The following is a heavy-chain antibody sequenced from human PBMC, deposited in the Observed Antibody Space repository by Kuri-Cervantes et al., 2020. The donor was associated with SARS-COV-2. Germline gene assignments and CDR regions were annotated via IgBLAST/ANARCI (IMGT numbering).Heavy chain of an antibody. CDR3: ARLGVAAAGSYYYYGMDV. Sequence: ASVKVSCKASGYTFTSYAMHWVRQAPGQRLEWMGWSNAGNGNTKYSQEFQGRVTITRDTSASTAYMELSSLRSEDMAVYYCARLGVAAAGSYYYYGMDVWGQGTTVTVSS. D-gene: IGHD6-13*01. CDR2: SNAGNGNT. J-gene: IGHJ6*02. V-gene: IGHV1-3*02. CDR1: GYTFTSYA.